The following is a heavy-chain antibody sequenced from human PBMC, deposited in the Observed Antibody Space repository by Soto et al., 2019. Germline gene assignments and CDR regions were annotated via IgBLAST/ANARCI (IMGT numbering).Heavy chain of an antibody. Sequence: ASVKVSCKASGYTFTGYYMHWVRQAPGQGLEWMGWINPNSGGTNYAQKFQGWVTMTRDTSISTAYMELSRLRSDDTAVYYCARDSVLYGDYYFDYWGQGTLVTVSS. CDR2: INPNSGGT. J-gene: IGHJ4*02. D-gene: IGHD4-17*01. CDR1: GYTFTGYY. CDR3: ARDSVLYGDYYFDY. V-gene: IGHV1-2*04.